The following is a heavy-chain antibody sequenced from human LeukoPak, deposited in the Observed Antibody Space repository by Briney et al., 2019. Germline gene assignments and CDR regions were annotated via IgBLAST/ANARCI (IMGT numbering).Heavy chain of an antibody. Sequence: GGSLRLSCAASGFTFSSYGMHWVRQAPGKGLEWVAFIRYDGSNKYYADSVKGRSTISRGNSKNTLYLQMNSLRAEDTAVYYCAKDGRLLLGYCSGDSCYTLDYWGQGTLVTVSS. J-gene: IGHJ4*02. D-gene: IGHD2-15*01. CDR3: AKDGRLLLGYCSGDSCYTLDY. CDR1: GFTFSSYG. CDR2: IRYDGSNK. V-gene: IGHV3-30*02.